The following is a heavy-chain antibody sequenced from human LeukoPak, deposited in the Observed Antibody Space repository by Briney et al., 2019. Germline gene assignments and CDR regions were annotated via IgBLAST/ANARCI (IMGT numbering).Heavy chain of an antibody. V-gene: IGHV1-8*03. J-gene: IGHJ4*02. Sequence: ASVKVSCKASGYTFTSYDINWVRQATGQGREWMGWMNPNSGNTGYAQKFQGRVIITRNTSISTAYMELSSLRSEDTAVYYCARRSISLDYWGQGTLVTVSS. D-gene: IGHD6-6*01. CDR1: GYTFTSYD. CDR3: ARRSISLDY. CDR2: MNPNSGNT.